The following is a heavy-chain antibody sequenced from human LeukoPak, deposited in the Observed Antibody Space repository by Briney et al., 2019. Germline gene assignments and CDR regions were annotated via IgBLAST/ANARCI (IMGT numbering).Heavy chain of an antibody. CDR1: GYTFSSHT. V-gene: IGHV1-3*01. Sequence: ASVKVSCKASGYTFSSHTMHWVRQAPGQRLEWMGWINAGNGNTKYSQKFQSRVTITRDTSASTAYMELRSLRSEDTAVYYCARAYCTGGSCLYYYYYGMDVWGQGTTVTVSS. CDR3: ARAYCTGGSCLYYYYYGMDV. D-gene: IGHD2-15*01. CDR2: INAGNGNT. J-gene: IGHJ6*02.